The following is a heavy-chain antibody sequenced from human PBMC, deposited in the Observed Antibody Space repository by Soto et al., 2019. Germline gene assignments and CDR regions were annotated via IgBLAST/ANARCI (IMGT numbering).Heavy chain of an antibody. V-gene: IGHV1-24*01. D-gene: IGHD1-26*01. J-gene: IGHJ4*02. CDR2: FDPEDGEI. CDR1: GYNFTAIS. Sequence: GASVKVSCKISGYNFTAISMHWVRQVPGKGPEWMGGFDPEDGEIIYTQKFQGRITMTEGTSTDTASMELSSLRSEDTAVYYCATFGLVGNHAGYFHYWGQGTLVTVSS. CDR3: ATFGLVGNHAGYFHY.